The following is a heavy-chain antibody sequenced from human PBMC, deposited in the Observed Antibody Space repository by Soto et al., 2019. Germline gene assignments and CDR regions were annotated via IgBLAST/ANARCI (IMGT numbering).Heavy chain of an antibody. V-gene: IGHV1-3*01. J-gene: IGHJ4*02. CDR3: ARDKVTAMVLDY. Sequence: ASVKVSCKASGYTFTIYAMHWVRQAPGQRLEWMGWINAGNGNTKYSQKFQGRVTITRDTSASTAYMELSSLRSEDTAVYYCARDKVTAMVLDYWGQGTLVTVSS. CDR2: INAGNGNT. D-gene: IGHD5-18*01. CDR1: GYTFTIYA.